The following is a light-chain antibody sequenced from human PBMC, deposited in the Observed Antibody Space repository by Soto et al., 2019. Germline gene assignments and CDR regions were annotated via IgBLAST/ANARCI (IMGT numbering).Light chain of an antibody. CDR3: ATWDDNLNGPV. J-gene: IGLJ3*02. V-gene: IGLV1-44*01. Sequence: HSVLTQPPSASGTPGQRVTISCSGSGSNIGSNTVNWYQHLPGTAPKVLINTNDQRPSGVPDRFSGSKSGTSASLAISGLQSDDEADYYCATWDDNLNGPVFGGGTKLTVL. CDR2: TND. CDR1: GSNIGSNT.